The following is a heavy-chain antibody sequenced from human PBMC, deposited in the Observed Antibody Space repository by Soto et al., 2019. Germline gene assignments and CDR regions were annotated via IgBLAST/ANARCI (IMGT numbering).Heavy chain of an antibody. CDR2: VSYNGNT. V-gene: IGHV4-61*03. J-gene: IGHJ6*02. Sequence: SETLSLTCTVSGGSISRGGYYWSWIRQHPGKGLEWIGYVSYNGNTNYNPSLKSRVTISVDTSKRHFSLKLSSATAADTAVYYCARTTFYDAVDYTGMEVWGQGTTVTVSS. CDR1: GGSISRGGYY. D-gene: IGHD3-16*01. CDR3: ARTTFYDAVDYTGMEV.